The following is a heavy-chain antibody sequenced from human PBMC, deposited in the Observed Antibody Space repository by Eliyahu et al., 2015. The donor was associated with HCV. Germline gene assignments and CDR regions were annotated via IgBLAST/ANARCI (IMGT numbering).Heavy chain of an antibody. Sequence: EVQLVESGGGLVKPGGSLXLSCXXXGFSFSSDGMNWVRQAPGKGLEWVSSISGSGTYIYYADSVKGRFTISRDNAKNSLFLQMNSLRPEDTAVYYCARDPLEDLGGDYGFDYWGKGTLVTVSS. J-gene: IGHJ4*02. CDR3: ARDPLEDLGGDYGFDY. CDR2: ISGSGTYI. CDR1: GFSFSSDG. V-gene: IGHV3-21*06. D-gene: IGHD4-17*01.